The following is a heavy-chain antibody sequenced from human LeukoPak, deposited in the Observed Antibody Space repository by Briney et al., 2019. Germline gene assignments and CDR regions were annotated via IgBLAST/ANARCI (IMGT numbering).Heavy chain of an antibody. CDR1: GFTFSSHA. CDR2: TWYDGSSN. V-gene: IGHV3-33*08. CDR3: ARDPSDYGDYMFDY. D-gene: IGHD4-17*01. Sequence: PGGSLRLSCAASGFTFSSHAMGWVRQPPGKGLEWVAFTWYDGSSNYYADSVAGRFTISRDNSKKKVFLQMNNVRVEDTAVYYCARDPSDYGDYMFDYWGQGTLVTVSS. J-gene: IGHJ4*02.